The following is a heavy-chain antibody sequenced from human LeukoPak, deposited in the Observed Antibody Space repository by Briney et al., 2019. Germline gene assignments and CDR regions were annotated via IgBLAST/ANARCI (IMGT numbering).Heavy chain of an antibody. CDR2: IWYDGSNP. CDR1: GFTFSNYG. J-gene: IGHJ4*02. Sequence: GGSLRLSCAASGFTFSNYGMHWVRQAPGKGLEWGAVIWYDGSNPYYADSVKGRFTISRDNSKNTLYLQMNSLRAEDTAVYYCARPRDGAAAGSFDYWGQGTLVTVSS. V-gene: IGHV3-33*01. D-gene: IGHD6-13*01. CDR3: ARPRDGAAAGSFDY.